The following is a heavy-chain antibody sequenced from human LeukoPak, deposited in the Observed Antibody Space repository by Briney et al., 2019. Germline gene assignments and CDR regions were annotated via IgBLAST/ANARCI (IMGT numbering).Heavy chain of an antibody. J-gene: IGHJ4*02. CDR2: ISDSGGSI. CDR1: GFTFSSYA. V-gene: IGHV3-23*01. Sequence: GGSLRLSCEASGFTFSSYAMSWVRQAPRKGLEWVSGISDSGGSIYYADSVKGRFTISRDNSKNTLYLQMNSLRAEDTAIYYCANQPSKYCTGGSCYVVYWGQGTLVTVSS. CDR3: ANQPSKYCTGGSCYVVY. D-gene: IGHD2-15*01.